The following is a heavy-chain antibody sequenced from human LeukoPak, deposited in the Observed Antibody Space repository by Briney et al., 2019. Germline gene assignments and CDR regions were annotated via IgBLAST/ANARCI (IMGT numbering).Heavy chain of an antibody. CDR3: ARDRSSGWSYGMDV. D-gene: IGHD6-19*01. CDR1: GGTFSSYA. V-gene: IGHV1-69*01. J-gene: IGHJ6*02. Sequence: SVKVSCKASGGTFSSYAISWVRQAPGQGLEWMGGIIPIFGTANYAQKFQGRVTITADESTSTAYMELSSLRSEDTAVYYCARDRSSGWSYGMDVWGQGTTVTVSS. CDR2: IIPIFGTA.